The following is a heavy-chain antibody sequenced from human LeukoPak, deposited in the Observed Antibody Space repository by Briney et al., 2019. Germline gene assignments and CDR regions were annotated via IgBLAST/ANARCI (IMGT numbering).Heavy chain of an antibody. CDR3: ARVGAVGGVFRAFDI. CDR1: GFTVSSNY. Sequence: GGSLRLSCAASGFTVSSNYMSWVRQAPGKGLEWVSVIYSGGSTDYADSVKGRFTISRDNSKNTLYLQMNSLRAEDTAVYYCARVGAVGGVFRAFDIWGQGTMVTVSS. CDR2: IYSGGST. J-gene: IGHJ3*02. D-gene: IGHD3-16*01. V-gene: IGHV3-66*01.